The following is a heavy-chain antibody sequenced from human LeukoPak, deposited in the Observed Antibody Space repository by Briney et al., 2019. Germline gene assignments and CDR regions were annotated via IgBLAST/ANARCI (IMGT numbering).Heavy chain of an antibody. CDR2: VSGSGGST. V-gene: IGHV3-23*01. Sequence: GGSLRLSCAASGFTFSSYAMSWVRQAPGKGLEWVSAVSGSGGSTHYADSVKGRFTISRDNSKNTLYLQMNSLRAEDTAVYYCAKDCGGDCYSDPIDYWGQGTLVTVSS. D-gene: IGHD2-21*02. J-gene: IGHJ4*02. CDR3: AKDCGGDCYSDPIDY. CDR1: GFTFSSYA.